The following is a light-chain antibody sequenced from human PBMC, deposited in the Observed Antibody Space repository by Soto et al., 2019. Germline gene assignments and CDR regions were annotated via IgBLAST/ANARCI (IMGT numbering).Light chain of an antibody. V-gene: IGKV1-39*01. J-gene: IGKJ2*01. CDR2: AAS. CDR1: QSISSS. CDR3: QQYGSSPRRYT. Sequence: DIQMTQSPSSLSASVGDRVTITCRASQSISSSLNWYQQKPGNAPKLLIYAASSLQSGVPSRFSGRGSGTDFTLPISSLQPENFATYDCQQYGSSPRRYTFGQGTKLEIK.